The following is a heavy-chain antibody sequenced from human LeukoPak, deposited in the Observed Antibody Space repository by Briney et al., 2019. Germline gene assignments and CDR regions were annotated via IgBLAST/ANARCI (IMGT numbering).Heavy chain of an antibody. CDR2: IKQDGREK. Sequence: GGSLRLSCAASGSTLSEFWMNWVRQAPGKGLEWVANIKQDGREKNYVDSVKGRFTISRDNAKNSAYLQMNNLRVDDTAVYYCVGGYGWLPDYWGQRTLVTVSS. J-gene: IGHJ4*02. D-gene: IGHD6-19*01. V-gene: IGHV3-7*04. CDR3: VGGYGWLPDY. CDR1: GSTLSEFW.